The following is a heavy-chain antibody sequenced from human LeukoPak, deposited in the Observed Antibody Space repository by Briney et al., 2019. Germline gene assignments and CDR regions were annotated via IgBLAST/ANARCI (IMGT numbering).Heavy chain of an antibody. CDR1: GFTFSTYG. CDR2: ISSSSSTI. CDR3: AREDDYGDYACGY. Sequence: PGGSLRLSCAASGFTFSTYGMSWVRQAPGKGLEWVSYISSSSSTIYYADSVKGRFTISRDNAKNSLYLQMNSLRAEDTAVYYCAREDDYGDYACGYWGQGTLVTVSS. V-gene: IGHV3-48*01. J-gene: IGHJ4*02. D-gene: IGHD4-17*01.